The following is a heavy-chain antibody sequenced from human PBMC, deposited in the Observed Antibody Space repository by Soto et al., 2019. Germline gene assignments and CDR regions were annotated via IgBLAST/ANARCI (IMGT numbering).Heavy chain of an antibody. CDR2: IDPSDSYT. Sequence: GESLKISCKGSGYSFTNYWITWVRQMPGKGLEWMGRIDPSDSYTNYSPSFEGRVTISADKSITTAYLQWSSLKASDTAMYFCASGDSSANADYWGQGTQVTVSS. CDR1: GYSFTNYW. V-gene: IGHV5-10-1*01. J-gene: IGHJ4*02. D-gene: IGHD3-22*01. CDR3: ASGDSSANADY.